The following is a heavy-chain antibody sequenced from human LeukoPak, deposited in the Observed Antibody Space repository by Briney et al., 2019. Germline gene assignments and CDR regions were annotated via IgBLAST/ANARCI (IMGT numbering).Heavy chain of an antibody. V-gene: IGHV3-7*02. CDR2: LKPDGGDK. J-gene: IGHJ4*02. D-gene: IGHD2-15*01. CDR1: GFIFSHNW. CDR3: ATELQWSFYY. Sequence: GGSLRLSWAASGFIFSHNWMSWVGQVPGKGLEWVANLKPDGGDKYYVDSVKGRFTISRDNAKNSLYLQMDSLRAEDTAVYYCATELQWSFYYWGQGTLVTVSS.